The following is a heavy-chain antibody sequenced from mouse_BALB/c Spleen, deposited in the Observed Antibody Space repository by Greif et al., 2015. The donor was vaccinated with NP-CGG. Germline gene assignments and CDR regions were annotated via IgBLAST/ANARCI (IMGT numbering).Heavy chain of an antibody. D-gene: IGHD2-1*01. CDR3: ARGGGNYAYYFDY. CDR2: IYPGGGXT. J-gene: IGHJ2*01. V-gene: IGHV1-63*02. Sequence: VQLQQSGAELVRPGTSVKISCKASGYTFTNYWLGWVKQRPGHGLEWIGDIYPGGGXTNYNEKLKGKATLTADTSSSTAYMQLSSLTSEDSAVYVCARGGGNYAYYFDYWGQGTTLTVSS. CDR1: GYTFTNYW.